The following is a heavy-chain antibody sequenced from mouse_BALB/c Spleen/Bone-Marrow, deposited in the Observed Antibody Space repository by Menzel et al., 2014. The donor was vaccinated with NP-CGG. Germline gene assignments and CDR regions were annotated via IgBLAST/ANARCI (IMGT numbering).Heavy chain of an antibody. D-gene: IGHD6-2*01. V-gene: IGHV5-17*02. CDR3: VRGGSLPGGFAY. CDR2: ISSGSNTI. CDR1: GFTFXNFG. Sequence: EVKLMESGGGLVQPGGSRKLSCAASGFTFXNFGMHWIRQAPEKGLEWVAYISSGSNTIYYTDTVKGRFTISRDNPKNTLFLQMTSLRSEDTAMYHCVRGGSLPGGFAYWGQGTLVTVSA. J-gene: IGHJ3*01.